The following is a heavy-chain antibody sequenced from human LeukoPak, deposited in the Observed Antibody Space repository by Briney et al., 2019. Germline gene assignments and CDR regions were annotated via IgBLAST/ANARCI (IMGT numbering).Heavy chain of an antibody. CDR2: IYRSGST. CDR3: ARGPNYMDV. V-gene: IGHV4-38-2*02. CDR1: GYSISSGYY. Sequence: SETLPLTCIVSGYSISSGYYWVWIRQPPGKGLEWIGSIYRSGSTYYNPSLKSRVTISVDTSKNQFSLKLSSVTAADTAVYYCARGPNYMDVWGKGTTVTVSS. J-gene: IGHJ6*03.